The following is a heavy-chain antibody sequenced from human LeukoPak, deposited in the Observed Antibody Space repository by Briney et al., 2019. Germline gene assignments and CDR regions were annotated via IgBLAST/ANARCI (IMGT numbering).Heavy chain of an antibody. Sequence: ASVKVSCKASGGTFSSYAISWVRQAPGQGLEWMGGIIPIFGTANYAQKFQGRVTITADESTSTAYMELSSLRSEDTAVYYCAGDPSGEWLYFDYWGQGTLVTVSS. J-gene: IGHJ4*02. V-gene: IGHV1-69*13. CDR3: AGDPSGEWLYFDY. CDR1: GGTFSSYA. CDR2: IIPIFGTA. D-gene: IGHD3-3*01.